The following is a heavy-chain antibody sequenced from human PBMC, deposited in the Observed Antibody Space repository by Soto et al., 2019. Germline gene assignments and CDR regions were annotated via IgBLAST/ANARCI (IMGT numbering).Heavy chain of an antibody. Sequence: SVKVSCKASGGTFSSYAISWVRQAPGQGLEWMGGIIPIFGTANYAQKFQGRVTITADKSTSTAYMELSSLRSEDTAVYYCARHLLVGATIVYYFDYWGQGTLVTVSS. V-gene: IGHV1-69*06. D-gene: IGHD1-26*01. CDR3: ARHLLVGATIVYYFDY. CDR1: GGTFSSYA. J-gene: IGHJ4*02. CDR2: IIPIFGTA.